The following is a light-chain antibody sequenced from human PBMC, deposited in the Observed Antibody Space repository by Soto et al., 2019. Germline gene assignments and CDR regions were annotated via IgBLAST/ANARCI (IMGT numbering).Light chain of an antibody. CDR3: QQYDNLPLT. CDR1: QDIANY. J-gene: IGKJ4*01. CDR2: DAS. V-gene: IGKV1-33*01. Sequence: DIQMTQSPSSLSASVVDRFTITFHASQDIANYLNWYQQKAGRAPKFLIYDASNLETGVPSRFSGSGSGTDFTLTISSLQPEDIATYYCQQYDNLPLTFGGGTKVDIK.